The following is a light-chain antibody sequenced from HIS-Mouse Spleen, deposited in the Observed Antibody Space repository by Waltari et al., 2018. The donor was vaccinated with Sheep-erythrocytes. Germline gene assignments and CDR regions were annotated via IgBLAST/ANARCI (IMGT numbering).Light chain of an antibody. J-gene: IGLJ3*02. CDR3: SSYTSSSTWV. CDR1: SSDVGGYNY. V-gene: IGLV2-14*01. CDR2: EVS. Sequence: QSALTQPASVSGSPGQSITISCTGTSSDVGGYNYVSSYQQHPGKAPKLMIYEVSNRPSGVSKRFSGSKSGNTASLTISGLQAEDEADYYCSSYTSSSTWVFGGGTKLTVL.